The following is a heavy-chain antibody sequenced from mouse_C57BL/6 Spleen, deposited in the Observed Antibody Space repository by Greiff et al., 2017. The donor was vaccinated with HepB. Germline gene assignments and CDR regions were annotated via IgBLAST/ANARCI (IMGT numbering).Heavy chain of an antibody. CDR1: GFTFTDYY. CDR3: ASYTPSYWYFDV. D-gene: IGHD2-10*02. CDR2: IRNKANGYTT. Sequence: EVKLVESGGGLVQPGGSLSLSCAASGFTFTDYYMSWVRQPPGKALEWLGFIRNKANGYTTEYSASVKGRFTISRDNSQSILYLQMNALRAEDSATYYCASYTPSYWYFDVWGTGTTVTVSS. J-gene: IGHJ1*03. V-gene: IGHV7-3*01.